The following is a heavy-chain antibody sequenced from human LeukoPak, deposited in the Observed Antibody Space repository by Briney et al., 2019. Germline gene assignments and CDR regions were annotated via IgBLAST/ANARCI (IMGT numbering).Heavy chain of an antibody. Sequence: ASVKVSCKASGYTFTSYGISWVRQAPGQGLEWMGWISAYNGNTNYAQKLQGRVTITTDTSTSTAYMELRSLRSDDTAVYYCARQYCSSTSCYGREYWGQGTLVTVSS. CDR1: GYTFTSYG. CDR2: ISAYNGNT. V-gene: IGHV1-18*01. CDR3: ARQYCSSTSCYGREY. D-gene: IGHD2-2*01. J-gene: IGHJ4*02.